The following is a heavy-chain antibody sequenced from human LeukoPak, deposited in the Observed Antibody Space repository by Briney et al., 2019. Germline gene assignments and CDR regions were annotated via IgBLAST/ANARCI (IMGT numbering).Heavy chain of an antibody. Sequence: GGSPRLSCAASGFTFSSYGMHWVRQAPGKGLEWVAVIWYDGSNKYYADSVKGRFTISRDNSKNTLYLQMNSLRAEDTAVYYCATTFLSGYDFDPYYFDYWGQGTLVTVSS. D-gene: IGHD5-12*01. CDR1: GFTFSSYG. CDR2: IWYDGSNK. V-gene: IGHV3-33*01. CDR3: ATTFLSGYDFDPYYFDY. J-gene: IGHJ4*02.